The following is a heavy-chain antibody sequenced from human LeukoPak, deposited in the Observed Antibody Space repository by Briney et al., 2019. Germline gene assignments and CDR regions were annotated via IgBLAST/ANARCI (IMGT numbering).Heavy chain of an antibody. CDR1: GGTFNSYA. D-gene: IGHD1-1*01. J-gene: IGHJ4*02. CDR3: ASSGGNWSDFDY. Sequence: GASVKVSCKASGGTFNSYAISWVRQAPGQGLEWMGWINPNSGGTNYAQKFQGRVTMTRDTSISTAYMELSRLRSDDTAVYYCASSGGNWSDFDYWGQGTLVTVSS. CDR2: INPNSGGT. V-gene: IGHV1-2*02.